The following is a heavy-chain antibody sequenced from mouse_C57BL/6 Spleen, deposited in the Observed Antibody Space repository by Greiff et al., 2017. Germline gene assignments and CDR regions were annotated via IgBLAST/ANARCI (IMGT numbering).Heavy chain of an antibody. CDR1: GYTFTDYE. D-gene: IGHD3-3*01. CDR2: IDPETGGT. J-gene: IGHJ3*01. Sequence: QVQLQQSGAELVRPGASVTLSCKASGYTFTDYEMHWVKQTPVHGLEWIGAIDPETGGTAYNQKFKGKAILTADKSSSTAYMELRSLTSEDSAVYYCTRGGGRWFAYWGQGTLVTVSA. V-gene: IGHV1-15*01. CDR3: TRGGGRWFAY.